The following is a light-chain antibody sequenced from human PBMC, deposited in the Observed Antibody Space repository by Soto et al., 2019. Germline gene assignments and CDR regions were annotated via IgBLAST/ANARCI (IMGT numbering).Light chain of an antibody. CDR2: DNN. CDR1: SSDIGNNY. V-gene: IGLV1-51*01. J-gene: IGLJ3*02. Sequence: QSVLTQPPSVSAAPGQRVTISCSGSSSDIGNNYVSWYQQLPGTAPKLFIYDNNKRPSGIPDRFSGSKSGTSATLGITGLQTGDEADYYCGTWDGSLSAVVFGGGTKLTVL. CDR3: GTWDGSLSAVV.